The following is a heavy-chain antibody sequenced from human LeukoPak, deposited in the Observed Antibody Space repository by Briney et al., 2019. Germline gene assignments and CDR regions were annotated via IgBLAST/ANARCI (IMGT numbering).Heavy chain of an antibody. Sequence: PSETLSLTCTVSGGSISSSSYYWGWIRQPPGKGLEWIGSIYYSGNTYYNPSLKSRVTISVDTSKNQFSLMLSSVTAADTAVYYCASPLGYCSSINCYGDYWGQGTLVTVSS. CDR2: IYYSGNT. CDR3: ASPLGYCSSINCYGDY. D-gene: IGHD2-2*01. V-gene: IGHV4-39*01. CDR1: GGSISSSSYY. J-gene: IGHJ4*02.